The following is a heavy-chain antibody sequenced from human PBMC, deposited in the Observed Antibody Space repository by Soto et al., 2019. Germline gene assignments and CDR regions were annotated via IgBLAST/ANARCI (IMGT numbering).Heavy chain of an antibody. Sequence: QVQLVQSGAEVKKPGASVKVSCKASGYTFTGYYMHWVRQAPGQGLGWMGWINPNSGGTNYAQKFQGGVTMTRDTAISTAYMELSRLRSDDTAVYYCARGGHCTNGVCYWSYYYYGMDVWGQGTTVTVSS. D-gene: IGHD2-8*01. CDR1: GYTFTGYY. J-gene: IGHJ6*02. CDR2: INPNSGGT. V-gene: IGHV1-2*02. CDR3: ARGGHCTNGVCYWSYYYYGMDV.